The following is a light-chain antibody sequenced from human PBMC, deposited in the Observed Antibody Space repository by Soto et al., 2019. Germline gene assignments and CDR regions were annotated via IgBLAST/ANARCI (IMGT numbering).Light chain of an antibody. Sequence: QSALTQPPSASGSPGQSVTISCTGSSSDVGGHNHVSWYQQHPGKAPKLVIYEVSKRPSGVPDRFFDSKSVNTASLTVSGLQAEDEADYYCSSYAGSMNLIFGGGTKPTVL. CDR3: SSYAGSMNLI. J-gene: IGLJ2*01. CDR1: SSDVGGHNH. CDR2: EVS. V-gene: IGLV2-8*01.